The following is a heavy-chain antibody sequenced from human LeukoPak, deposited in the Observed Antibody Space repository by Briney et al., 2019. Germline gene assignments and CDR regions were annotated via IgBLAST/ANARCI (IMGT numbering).Heavy chain of an antibody. Sequence: SPTLSLSCTLSAPSISRPYYCCAWIRQPPGKGLESFGTISFTGITYNNPSLKSRVAISVDTSTTQYYLKLRSVTAADTAVYYCARHLHDYSEGGGDLDYWGQGTLVTVSS. J-gene: IGHJ4*02. CDR1: APSISRPYYC. D-gene: IGHD4-11*01. V-gene: IGHV4-39*01. CDR2: ISFTGIT. CDR3: ARHLHDYSEGGGDLDY.